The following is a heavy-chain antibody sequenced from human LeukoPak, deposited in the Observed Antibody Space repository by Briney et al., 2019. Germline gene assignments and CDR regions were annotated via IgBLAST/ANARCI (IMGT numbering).Heavy chain of an antibody. CDR3: ARVLRTYYGSGSYYKQIFDY. D-gene: IGHD3-10*01. CDR2: INHSGST. CDR1: GGSFSGYY. J-gene: IGHJ4*02. V-gene: IGHV4-34*01. Sequence: SETLSLTCAVYGGSFSGYYWSWIRQPPGKGLEWIGEINHSGSTKYNPSLKRRVTISVDTSKNQFSLKLSSVTAADTAVYYCARVLRTYYGSGSYYKQIFDYWGQGTLVTVSS.